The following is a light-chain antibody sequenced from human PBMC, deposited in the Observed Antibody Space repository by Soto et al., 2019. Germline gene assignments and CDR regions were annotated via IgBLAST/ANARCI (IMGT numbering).Light chain of an antibody. Sequence: QSALTQPASVSGSPGQSITISCAGTIRDVGAYNLVSSYQQYPGRAPQLILYEVRNRPSGISFRFSGFKSGNTASLTISGLQAEDEADYYCSSFTSKSTLIFGGGTKLTVL. CDR2: EVR. CDR3: SSFTSKSTLI. V-gene: IGLV2-14*01. J-gene: IGLJ2*01. CDR1: IRDVGAYNL.